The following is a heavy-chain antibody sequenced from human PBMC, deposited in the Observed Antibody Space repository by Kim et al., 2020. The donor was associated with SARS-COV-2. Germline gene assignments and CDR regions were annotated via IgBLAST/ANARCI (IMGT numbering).Heavy chain of an antibody. V-gene: IGHV3-30*18. D-gene: IGHD6-13*01. CDR1: GFTFSSYG. CDR2: ISYDGSNK. J-gene: IGHJ4*02. Sequence: GGSLRLSCAASGFTFSSYGMHWVRQAPGKGLEWVAVISYDGSNKYYADSVKGRFTISRDNSKNTLYLQMNSPRAEDTAVYYCAKNLGQYSSSWYYFDYWGQGTLVTVSS. CDR3: AKNLGQYSSSWYYFDY.